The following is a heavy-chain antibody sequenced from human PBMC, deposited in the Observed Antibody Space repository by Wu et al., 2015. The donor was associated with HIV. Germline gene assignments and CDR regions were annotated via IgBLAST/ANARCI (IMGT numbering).Heavy chain of an antibody. CDR3: ARVGPDPRLVSFDY. D-gene: IGHD2-21*01. CDR2: IIPTLDST. V-gene: IGHV1-69*05. CDR1: GGTFSSFA. J-gene: IGHJ4*02. Sequence: QVHLVQSGAELKKPGSSVKVSCKTSGGTFSSFAISWVRQAPGQGLEWVGGIIPTLDSTDYAEKFQGRVTITTDESTNTAYMELSSLISEDTAVYYCARVGPDPRLVSFDYWGQGTLVTVSS.